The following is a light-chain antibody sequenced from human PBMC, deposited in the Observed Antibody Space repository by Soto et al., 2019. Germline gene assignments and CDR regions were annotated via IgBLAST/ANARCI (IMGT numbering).Light chain of an antibody. CDR3: QQYNNWPLT. CDR1: HRFSNY. V-gene: IGKV3-15*01. Sequence: EIVMAHSPATLSVSPLERDTLXYMASHRFSNYLAWYQQRPGQAPRLLIYGASTRATGIPARFSGSASGTEFTLTISSLQSEDFAIYYCQQYNNWPLTFGGGTKVDI. CDR2: GAS. J-gene: IGKJ4*01.